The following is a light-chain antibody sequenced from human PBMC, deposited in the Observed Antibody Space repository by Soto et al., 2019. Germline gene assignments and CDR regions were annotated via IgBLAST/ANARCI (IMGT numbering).Light chain of an antibody. Sequence: QSALTQPPSASGSPGQSVTISCTGTSSDVGGYNYVSWYQQHPGKAPQLMIYEVSKRPSGVPDRFSGSKSGNTASLTGSWLQADDEADYYFSSYAVSKYVFGTGTKLTVL. CDR1: SSDVGGYNY. J-gene: IGLJ1*01. CDR3: SSYAVSKYV. CDR2: EVS. V-gene: IGLV2-8*01.